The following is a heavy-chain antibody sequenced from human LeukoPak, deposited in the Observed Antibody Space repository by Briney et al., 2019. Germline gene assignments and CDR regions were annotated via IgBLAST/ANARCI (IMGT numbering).Heavy chain of an antibody. J-gene: IGHJ4*02. CDR1: GFTFSSYW. CDR2: INSDGSST. D-gene: IGHD1-26*01. Sequence: GGSLRLSCAASGFTFSSYWMHWVRQAPGKGLVWVSRINSDGSSTSYADSVKGRFTISRDNAKNMLYLQMNSLRAEDTAVYYCAKGVSGSYFGYWGQGTLVAVSS. CDR3: AKGVSGSYFGY. V-gene: IGHV3-74*01.